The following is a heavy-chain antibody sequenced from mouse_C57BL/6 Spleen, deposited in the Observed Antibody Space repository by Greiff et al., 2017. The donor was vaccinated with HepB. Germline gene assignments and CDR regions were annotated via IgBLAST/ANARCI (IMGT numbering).Heavy chain of an antibody. CDR3: ARSGGFFDY. J-gene: IGHJ2*01. CDR2: IDPSDSST. V-gene: IGHV1-59*01. D-gene: IGHD3-1*01. CDR1: GYTFTSYW. Sequence: QVQLQQPGAELVRPGTSVKLSCKASGYTFTSYWMHWVKQRPGQGLEWIGVIDPSDSSTNYNQKFKGKATLTVDTSSSTAYMQLSSLTSEDSAFYYCARSGGFFDYWDQGTTLTVSS.